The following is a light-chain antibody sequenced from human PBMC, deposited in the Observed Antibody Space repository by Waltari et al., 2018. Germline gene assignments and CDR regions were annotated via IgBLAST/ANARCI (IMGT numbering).Light chain of an antibody. CDR1: QSVSRA. CDR2: GAS. J-gene: IGKJ1*01. Sequence: EIVLTQSPGTLSLSLGERATVSCRASQSVSRALAWYQQKHGQAPRLLIYGASTRATGIPDRFSGSGSGTDFSLTISRLEPDDFAVYYCQHYLRLPVTFGQGTTVEI. CDR3: QHYLRLPVT. V-gene: IGKV3-20*01.